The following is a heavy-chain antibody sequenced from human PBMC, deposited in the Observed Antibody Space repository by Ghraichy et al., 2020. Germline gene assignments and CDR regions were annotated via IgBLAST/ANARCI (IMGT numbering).Heavy chain of an antibody. CDR2: ISRSSRTI. J-gene: IGHJ6*02. V-gene: IGHV3-48*02. Sequence: ETLSLTCAASGFSLSDYIMNWVRQAPGKGLEWVSHISRSSRTISYADSLKGRFTVSRDNDKKSVFLQMNSLRDEDTAVYYCARASRVVRFYYYDALDVWGPGTTVTVSS. CDR3: ARASRVVRFYYYDALDV. D-gene: IGHD4-23*01. CDR1: GFSLSDYI.